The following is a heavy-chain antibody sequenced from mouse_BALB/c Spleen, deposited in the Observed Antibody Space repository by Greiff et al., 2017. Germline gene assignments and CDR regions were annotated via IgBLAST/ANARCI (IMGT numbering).Heavy chain of an antibody. D-gene: IGHD2-2*01. CDR2: ISTYYGDA. J-gene: IGHJ4*01. CDR3: NPIYYGYLRAMDY. V-gene: IGHV1S137*01. Sequence: QVQLQQSGAELVRPGVSVKISCKGSGYTFTDYAMHWVKQSHAKSLEWIGVISTYYGDACYNQKFKGKATMTVDKSSSTAYMELARLTSEDSAIYYCNPIYYGYLRAMDYWGQGTSVTVSS. CDR1: GYTFTDYA.